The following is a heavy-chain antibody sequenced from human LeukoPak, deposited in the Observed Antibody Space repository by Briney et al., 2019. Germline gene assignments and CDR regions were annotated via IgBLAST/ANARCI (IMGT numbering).Heavy chain of an antibody. CDR1: GYTFTSYY. D-gene: IGHD3-10*01. V-gene: IGHV1-46*01. CDR2: INPSGGST. CDR3: AREVTYGSGSYYNGDY. Sequence: GASVKVSCKPSGYTFTSYYMHWVRQAPGQGLECMGIINPSGGSTSYAEKFQGRVTMTRDTSTSTVYMELSSLRSEDTAVYYCAREVTYGSGSYYNGDYWGQGTLVTVSS. J-gene: IGHJ4*02.